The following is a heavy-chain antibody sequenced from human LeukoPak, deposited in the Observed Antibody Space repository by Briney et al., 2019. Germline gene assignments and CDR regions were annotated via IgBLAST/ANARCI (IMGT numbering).Heavy chain of an antibody. CDR1: GGSISSYY. Sequence: PSETLSLTCTVSGGSISSYYWSWIRQPPGKGLEWIGCIYYTGSTNYNPSLKSRVTISVETSKNQFSLKLSSVTAADTAVYYCATGRAYSSVDYWGQGTLVTVSS. CDR2: IYYTGST. CDR3: ATGRAYSSVDY. J-gene: IGHJ4*02. V-gene: IGHV4-59*01. D-gene: IGHD6-19*01.